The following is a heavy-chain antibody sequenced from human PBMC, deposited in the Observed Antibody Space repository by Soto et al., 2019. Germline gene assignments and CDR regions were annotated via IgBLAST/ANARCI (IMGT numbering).Heavy chain of an antibody. Sequence: GSLRLSCAASGFTFSSYSMNWVRQAPGKGLEWVSSISSSSSYIYYADSVKGRFTISRDNAKNSLYLQMNSLRAEDTAVYYCARVKAGQDSSLLRATYYYYYGMDVWGQGTTVTVSS. CDR1: GFTFSSYS. J-gene: IGHJ6*02. CDR3: ARVKAGQDSSLLRATYYYYYGMDV. D-gene: IGHD6-13*01. V-gene: IGHV3-21*01. CDR2: ISSSSSYI.